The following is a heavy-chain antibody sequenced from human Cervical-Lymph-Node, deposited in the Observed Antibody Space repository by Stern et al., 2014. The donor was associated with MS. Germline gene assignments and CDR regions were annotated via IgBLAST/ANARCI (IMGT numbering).Heavy chain of an antibody. V-gene: IGHV5-51*01. D-gene: IGHD1-26*01. CDR3: ARGSIAGATQNWLDA. CDR1: GYTVSNHW. CDR2: ICPGDSDT. Sequence: EVQLVESGAVVKTPGESLKISCQGSGYTVSNHWIAWVRQMPGKGLEWMGVICPGDSDTRYSASFRGQVTISADKSIRTAYLQWSSLKASDTAMYYCARGSIAGATQNWLDAWGQGTLVTVSS. J-gene: IGHJ5*02.